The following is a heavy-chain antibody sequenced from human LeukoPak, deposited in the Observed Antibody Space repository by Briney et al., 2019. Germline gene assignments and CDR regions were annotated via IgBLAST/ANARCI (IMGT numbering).Heavy chain of an antibody. Sequence: SVKVSCKASGGTFSSYAISWVRQAPGQGLEWMGRIIPIFGTANYAQKFQGRVTITTDESTSTAYIELSSLRSEDTAVYYCARESRIAVAGTFDYWGQGTLVTVSS. D-gene: IGHD6-19*01. V-gene: IGHV1-69*05. J-gene: IGHJ4*02. CDR2: IIPIFGTA. CDR3: ARESRIAVAGTFDY. CDR1: GGTFSSYA.